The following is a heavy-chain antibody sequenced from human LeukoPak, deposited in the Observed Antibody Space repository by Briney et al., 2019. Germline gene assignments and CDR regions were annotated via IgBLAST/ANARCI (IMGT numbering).Heavy chain of an antibody. J-gene: IGHJ4*02. V-gene: IGHV1-2*06. Sequence: ASVKVSCKASGYTFTAYYIHWVRQAPGQGLEWMGRLNPNTGGTNYAQNFQGRVTMTRDTSISTVYMELSSLRSDDTALYYCARVPRSGSYIYFDYWGQGTLVTVSS. D-gene: IGHD3-10*01. CDR3: ARVPRSGSYIYFDY. CDR1: GYTFTAYY. CDR2: LNPNTGGT.